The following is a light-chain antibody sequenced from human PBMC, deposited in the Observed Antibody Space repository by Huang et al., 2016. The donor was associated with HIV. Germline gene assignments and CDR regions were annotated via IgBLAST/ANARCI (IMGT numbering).Light chain of an antibody. CDR1: QSVSSSY. J-gene: IGKJ4*01. Sequence: EIVLTQSPGTLSLSPGERATLSCRASQSVSSSYLAWYQQKPGQAPRRLIHGASSRATGVPDRFSGSGSGTEFTLTISRLEPEDFAVYYCQQYGSSPPLTFGGGTKVEIK. CDR2: GAS. CDR3: QQYGSSPPLT. V-gene: IGKV3-20*01.